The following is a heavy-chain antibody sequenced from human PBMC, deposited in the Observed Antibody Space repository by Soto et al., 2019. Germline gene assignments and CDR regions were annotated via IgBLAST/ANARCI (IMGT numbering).Heavy chain of an antibody. Sequence: QVQLVESGGGVVQPGRSLRLSCAASGFTFSSYGMHWVRQAPGKGLEWVAVIWYDGSNKYYADSVKGRFTISRDNSKNTLYLQMNSLRAEDTAVYYCARDRSLVMLDAFDIWVQGTMVTVSS. CDR3: ARDRSLVMLDAFDI. CDR1: GFTFSSYG. J-gene: IGHJ3*02. V-gene: IGHV3-33*01. CDR2: IWYDGSNK. D-gene: IGHD2-21*01.